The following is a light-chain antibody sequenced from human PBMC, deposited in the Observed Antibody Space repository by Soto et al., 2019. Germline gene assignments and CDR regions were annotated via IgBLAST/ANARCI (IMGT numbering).Light chain of an antibody. CDR3: QSYDSSLSPYV. CDR2: GNS. V-gene: IGLV1-40*01. CDR1: SSKIGAGYD. Sequence: QSVLTQPPSVSGAPGQRVTISCTGSSSKIGAGYDVHWYQQLPGTAPKLLIYGNSNRPSGVPDRFSGSKSGTSASLAITGLQAEDEADYYCQSYDSSLSPYVFGTGTKLTVL. J-gene: IGLJ1*01.